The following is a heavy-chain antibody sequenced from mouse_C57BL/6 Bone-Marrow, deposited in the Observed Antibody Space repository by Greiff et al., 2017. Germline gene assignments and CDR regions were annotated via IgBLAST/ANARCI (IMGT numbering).Heavy chain of an antibody. J-gene: IGHJ2*01. CDR2: IDPENGDT. CDR3: TTFPRITTVVATDYFDY. V-gene: IGHV14-4*01. CDR1: GFNIKDDY. D-gene: IGHD1-1*01. Sequence: VQLQQSGAELVRPGASVKLSCTASGFNIKDDYMHWVKQRPEQGLEWIGWIDPENGDTEYASKLQGKATITAATSSNTAYLQLSSLTSEDTAVYYCTTFPRITTVVATDYFDYWGQGTTLTVSS.